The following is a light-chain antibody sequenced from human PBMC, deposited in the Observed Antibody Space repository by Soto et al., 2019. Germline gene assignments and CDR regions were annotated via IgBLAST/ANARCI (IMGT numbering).Light chain of an antibody. CDR1: SSNIGGNS. J-gene: IGLJ1*01. CDR3: GSWDSSLSAYV. Sequence: VLTQPRSVSAAPGQGATISCSGSSSNIGGNSVSWYQQLPGTAPKLLIYDDDKRPSGIPDRFSGSKSGTSATLGITGFQTGDEADYYCGSWDSSLSAYVFGTGTKVT. CDR2: DDD. V-gene: IGLV1-51*01.